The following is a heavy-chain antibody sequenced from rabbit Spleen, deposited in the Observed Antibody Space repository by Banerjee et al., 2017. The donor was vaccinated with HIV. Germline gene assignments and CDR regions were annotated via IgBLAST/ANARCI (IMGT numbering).Heavy chain of an antibody. D-gene: IGHD1-1*01. V-gene: IGHV1S40*01. J-gene: IGHJ4*01. CDR3: ARDLVGVIGWNFNL. CDR2: INIVTGKA. CDR1: GFSFNSGYY. Sequence: QSLEESGGDLVKPGASLTLTCTASGFSFNSGYYMCWVRQAPGKGLEWIACINIVTGKAVYARWAKGRFIMSRTSSTTVTLQMTSLTAADTATYLCARDLVGVIGWNFNLWGQGTLVTVS.